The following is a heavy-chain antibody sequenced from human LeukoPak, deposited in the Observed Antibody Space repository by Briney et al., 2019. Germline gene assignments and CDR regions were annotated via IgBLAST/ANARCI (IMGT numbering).Heavy chain of an antibody. CDR2: IRYDGSNK. Sequence: GGSLRLSCAASGFTFSSYGMHWVRQAPGKGLEWVAFIRYDGSNKYYADSVKGRFTISRDNSKNTLYLQMNSLRSDDTALYYCARSYFYESSGYLDYWGQGTQVTVPS. CDR1: GFTFSSYG. CDR3: ARSYFYESSGYLDY. D-gene: IGHD3-22*01. V-gene: IGHV3-30*02. J-gene: IGHJ4*02.